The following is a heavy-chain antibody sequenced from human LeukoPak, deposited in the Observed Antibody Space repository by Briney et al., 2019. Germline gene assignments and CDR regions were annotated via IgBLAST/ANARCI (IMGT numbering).Heavy chain of an antibody. Sequence: KASETLSLTCTVSGGSISSGSYYWGWIRQPAGKGLEWIGRIYTSGSTNYNPSLKSRVTISVDTSKNQFSLKLSSVTAADTAVYYCARGPLAALSITDWFDPWGQGTLVTVSS. D-gene: IGHD1-14*01. CDR3: ARGPLAALSITDWFDP. J-gene: IGHJ5*02. V-gene: IGHV4-61*02. CDR2: IYTSGST. CDR1: GGSISSGSYY.